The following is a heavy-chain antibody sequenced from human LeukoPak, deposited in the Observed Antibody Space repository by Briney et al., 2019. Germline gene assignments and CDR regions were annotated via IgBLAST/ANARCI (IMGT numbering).Heavy chain of an antibody. CDR2: IYYSGST. CDR1: GGSISSYY. Sequence: SETLSLTCTVSGGSISSYYWSWIRQPPGKGLEWIGYIYYSGSTNYNPSLKSRVTISVDTSKNQFSLKLSSVTAADTAVYYCARQTRSVPAALSDFDYWGQGTLVTVSS. V-gene: IGHV4-59*08. J-gene: IGHJ4*02. D-gene: IGHD2-2*01. CDR3: ARQTRSVPAALSDFDY.